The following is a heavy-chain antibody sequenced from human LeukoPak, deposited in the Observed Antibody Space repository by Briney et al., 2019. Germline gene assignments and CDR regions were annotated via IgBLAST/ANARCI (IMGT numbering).Heavy chain of an antibody. D-gene: IGHD3-16*01. V-gene: IGHV3-30*02. CDR2: IRYDGSNK. CDR1: GFTLSSYG. J-gene: IGHJ4*02. Sequence: QCGGSLRLSCAASGFTLSSYGMHWVREAPGKGLEWVAFIRYDGSNKYYADSVEGRFTISRDNSKNTLYLQVNSLRAEDTAVYYCAKELSVGGDYWGQGTLVTVSS. CDR3: AKELSVGGDY.